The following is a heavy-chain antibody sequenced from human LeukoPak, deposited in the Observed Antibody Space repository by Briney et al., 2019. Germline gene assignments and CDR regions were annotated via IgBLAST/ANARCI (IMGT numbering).Heavy chain of an antibody. Sequence: GGSLRLSCAASGFIFSGSGMHRVRQAPGRGLESVSVISASGATTFYADSVKGRFTISRDNFKSVLYLEMNSLRAEDTAVYYCATTARVAGAWGQGTLVTVSS. CDR1: GFIFSGSG. J-gene: IGHJ5*02. D-gene: IGHD6-19*01. V-gene: IGHV3-23*01. CDR3: ATTARVAGA. CDR2: ISASGATT.